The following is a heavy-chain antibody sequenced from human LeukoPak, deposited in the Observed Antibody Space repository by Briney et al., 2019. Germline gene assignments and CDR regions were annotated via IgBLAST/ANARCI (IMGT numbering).Heavy chain of an antibody. V-gene: IGHV1-69*13. Sequence: ASVKVSCKASGYTFTSYGISWVRQAPGQGLEWMGGIIPIFGTANYAQKFQGRVTITADESTSTAYMELSSLRSEDTAVYYCASAHRKGAFDIWGQGTMVTVSS. J-gene: IGHJ3*02. CDR1: GYTFTSYG. CDR3: ASAHRKGAFDI. CDR2: IIPIFGTA.